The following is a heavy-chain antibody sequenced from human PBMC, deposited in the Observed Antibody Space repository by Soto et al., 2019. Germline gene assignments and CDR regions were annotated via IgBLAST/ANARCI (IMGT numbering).Heavy chain of an antibody. CDR1: AYSFTSYG. D-gene: IGHD3-9*01. V-gene: IGHV1-18*01. Sequence: QVQLVQSGAEVKKPGASVKVSCKASAYSFTSYGISWVRHAPGQGLEWMGWISVCNGNTNYAQKLQGRLTIINDTSTRTASMELRGLRSDATAVYYCARGRLILYDTSTPLDCWGQGTLVTVSS. J-gene: IGHJ4*02. CDR2: ISVCNGNT. CDR3: ARGRLILYDTSTPLDC.